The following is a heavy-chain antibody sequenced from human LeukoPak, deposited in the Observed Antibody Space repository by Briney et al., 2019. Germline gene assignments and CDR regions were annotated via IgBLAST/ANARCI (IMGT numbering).Heavy chain of an antibody. CDR1: GDSIINSPYY. CDR3: ASQNYSSSWYARYYYYMDV. J-gene: IGHJ6*03. D-gene: IGHD6-13*01. CDR2: VHYSGST. Sequence: SETLSLTCTVSGDSIINSPYYWGWIRQPPGKGLEWIGSVHYSGSTYYNPSLNSRLTISVDTSKNQFSLKLSSVTAADTAVYYCASQNYSSSWYARYYYYMDVWGKGTAVTVSS. V-gene: IGHV4-39*07.